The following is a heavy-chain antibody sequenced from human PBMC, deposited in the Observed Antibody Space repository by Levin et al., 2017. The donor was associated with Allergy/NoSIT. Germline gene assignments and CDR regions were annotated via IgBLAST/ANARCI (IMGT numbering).Heavy chain of an antibody. J-gene: IGHJ3*02. V-gene: IGHV3-30-3*01. CDR3: ARDGGASYYDILTGRTANSLDAFDI. D-gene: IGHD3-9*01. Sequence: SCAASGFTFSSYAMHWVRQAPGKGLEWVAVISYDGSNKYYADSVKGRFTISRDNSKNTLYLQMNSLRAEDTAVYYCARDGGASYYDILTGRTANSLDAFDIWGQGTMVTVSS. CDR1: GFTFSSYA. CDR2: ISYDGSNK.